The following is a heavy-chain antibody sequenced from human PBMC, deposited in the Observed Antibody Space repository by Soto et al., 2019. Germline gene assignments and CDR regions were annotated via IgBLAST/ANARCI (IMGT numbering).Heavy chain of an antibody. J-gene: IGHJ6*02. Sequence: QVQLVESGGGVVQPGRSLRLSCVVSGFTFSRYGMYWVRQAPGKGLEWVAVISYDGSKKYYGDSVKGRFTISRDNSKNTLDRQMNSLRAEDTAVYYGAKEMRQGWYCAGMDVWGQGTTVTVSS. V-gene: IGHV3-30*18. D-gene: IGHD6-19*01. CDR1: GFTFSRYG. CDR3: AKEMRQGWYCAGMDV. CDR2: ISYDGSKK.